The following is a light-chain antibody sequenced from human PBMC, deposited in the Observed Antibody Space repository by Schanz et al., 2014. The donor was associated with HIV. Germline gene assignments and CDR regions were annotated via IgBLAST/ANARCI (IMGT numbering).Light chain of an antibody. CDR2: DVT. CDR3: SSYTSSSTWV. Sequence: QSVLTQPPSASGSPGQSVTITCTGTSSDVGGYNYVSWYQQHPGKPPKLMVYDVTDRPSGVSNRFSGSKSGNTASLTISGLRAEDEADYYCSSYTSSSTWVFGGGTKLTVL. V-gene: IGLV2-14*03. CDR1: SSDVGGYNY. J-gene: IGLJ3*02.